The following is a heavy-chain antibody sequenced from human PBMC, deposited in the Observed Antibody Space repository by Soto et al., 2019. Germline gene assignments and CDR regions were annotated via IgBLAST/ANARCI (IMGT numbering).Heavy chain of an antibody. CDR2: ISGSGGST. V-gene: IGHV3-23*01. D-gene: IGHD3-10*01. CDR1: GFTFSSYA. CDR3: AKRGLLWFGELLYT. J-gene: IGHJ5*02. Sequence: GGSLRLSCAASGFTFSSYAMSWVRQAPGKGLEWVSAISGSGGSTYYADSVKGRFTISRDNSKNTLYLQMNSLRAEDTAVYYCAKRGLLWFGELLYTWGQGTLVTVSS.